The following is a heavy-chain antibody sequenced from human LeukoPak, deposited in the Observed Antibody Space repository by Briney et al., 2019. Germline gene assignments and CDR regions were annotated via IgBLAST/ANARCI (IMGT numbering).Heavy chain of an antibody. CDR3: ARDRGGVRAAADFGYYYGMDV. J-gene: IGHJ6*02. V-gene: IGHV4-59*01. CDR2: IYYSGST. Sequence: SETLSLTCTVSGGSISSYYWSWIRQPPGKGLEWIGYIYYSGSTNYNPSLKSRVTISVDTSKNQFSLKLSSVTAADTAVYYCARDRGGVRAAADFGYYYGMDVWGQGTTVTVSS. CDR1: GGSISSYY. D-gene: IGHD6-13*01.